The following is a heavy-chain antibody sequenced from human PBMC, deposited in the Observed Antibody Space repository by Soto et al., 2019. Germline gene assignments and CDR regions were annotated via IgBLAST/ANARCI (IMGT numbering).Heavy chain of an antibody. D-gene: IGHD4-17*01. J-gene: IGHJ5*02. V-gene: IGHV3-11*01. CDR3: VRDDDYGGTNNWFDP. Sequence: QEQLVESGGGVVKPGGSLRLSCTASGFSCSDYYMSWIRQAPGKGLECIAYISSSGNSIYYADSVKGRFTVSRDNAKNSLYLHMNSLTAEDTAMYYCVRDDDYGGTNNWFDPWGQGTLVTVSS. CDR2: ISSSGNSI. CDR1: GFSCSDYY.